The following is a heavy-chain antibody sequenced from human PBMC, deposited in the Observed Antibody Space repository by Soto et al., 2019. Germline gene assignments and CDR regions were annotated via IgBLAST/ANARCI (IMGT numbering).Heavy chain of an antibody. J-gene: IGHJ4*02. Sequence: ASVKVSCKASGYTFTNFGISWVRQAPGQGLEWMGWISAGNGNTKYSQKFQGRVTITRDTSASTAYMELSSLRSEDTAVYYCARDVSIAAALYDYWGQGTLVTVSS. V-gene: IGHV1-18*01. D-gene: IGHD6-13*01. CDR3: ARDVSIAAALYDY. CDR1: GYTFTNFG. CDR2: ISAGNGNT.